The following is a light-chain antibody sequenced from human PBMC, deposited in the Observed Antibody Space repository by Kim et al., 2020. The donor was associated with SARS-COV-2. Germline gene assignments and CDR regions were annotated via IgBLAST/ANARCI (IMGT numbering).Light chain of an antibody. V-gene: IGLV2-14*04. CDR3: SSFTSTNTYI. J-gene: IGLJ1*01. Sequence: GQPITISCPGTSSDVGGYDFVSWYQQHPGKAPKLMIYDVSKRPSGVSNRFSGSKSGNTASLTISGLQAEDEADYYCSSFTSTNTYIFGTGTKVTVL. CDR2: DVS. CDR1: SSDVGGYDF.